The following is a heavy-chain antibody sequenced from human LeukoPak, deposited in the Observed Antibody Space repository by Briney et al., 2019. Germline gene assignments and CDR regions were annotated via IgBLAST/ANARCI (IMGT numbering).Heavy chain of an antibody. CDR3: AKIAETSGSYGQGYDY. D-gene: IGHD1-26*01. V-gene: IGHV3-23*01. Sequence: GGSLRLSCAASGFTFSSYAMSWVRQAPGKGLEWVSAISGSGGSTCYADSVKGRFTISGDNPKNTMYLQMSSLRAEDTAVYYCAKIAETSGSYGQGYDYWDQGTLVTVSS. CDR2: ISGSGGST. J-gene: IGHJ4*02. CDR1: GFTFSSYA.